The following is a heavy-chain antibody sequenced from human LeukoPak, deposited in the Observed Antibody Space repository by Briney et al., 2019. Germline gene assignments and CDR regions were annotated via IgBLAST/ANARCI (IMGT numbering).Heavy chain of an antibody. CDR2: IVVGSGNT. D-gene: IGHD2-21*02. J-gene: IGHJ3*02. V-gene: IGHV1-58*02. CDR1: GFTFTSSA. Sequence: SVKVSCKASGFTFTSSAMQWVRQARGQRLEWIVWIVVGSGNTNYAQKFQERVTITRDMSTSTAYMELSSLRSEDTAVYYCAADIVVVTATRDLDAFDIWGQGTMVTVSS. CDR3: AADIVVVTATRDLDAFDI.